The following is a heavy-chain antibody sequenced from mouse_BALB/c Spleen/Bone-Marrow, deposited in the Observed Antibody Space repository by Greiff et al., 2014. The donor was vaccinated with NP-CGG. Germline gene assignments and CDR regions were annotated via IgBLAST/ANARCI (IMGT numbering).Heavy chain of an antibody. J-gene: IGHJ3*01. D-gene: IGHD1-1*01. CDR3: AGYYYGEGFAY. Sequence: QVQLQQSGAELAKPGASVKMSCKASGYTFTSYWMHWVKQRPGQGLEWIGYINPSSGYNEYNQKFKDKAILTADKSSSTAYMQLSSLTSEDSAVYYCAGYYYGEGFAYWGQGTLVTVSA. CDR2: INPSSGYN. CDR1: GYTFTSYW. V-gene: IGHV1-7*01.